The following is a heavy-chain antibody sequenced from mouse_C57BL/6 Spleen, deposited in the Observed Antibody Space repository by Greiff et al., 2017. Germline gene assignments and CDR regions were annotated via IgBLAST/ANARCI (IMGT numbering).Heavy chain of an antibody. J-gene: IGHJ2*01. Sequence: QVQLQQSGAELARPGASVKMSCKASGYTFTSYTMHWVKQRPGQGLEWIGYINPSSGYTKYNQKFKDKATLTADKSSSTAYMQLSSLTSEDSAVYYCARWGYGSSPFDYWGQVTTLTVSS. CDR1: GYTFTSYT. CDR3: ARWGYGSSPFDY. D-gene: IGHD1-1*01. V-gene: IGHV1-4*01. CDR2: INPSSGYT.